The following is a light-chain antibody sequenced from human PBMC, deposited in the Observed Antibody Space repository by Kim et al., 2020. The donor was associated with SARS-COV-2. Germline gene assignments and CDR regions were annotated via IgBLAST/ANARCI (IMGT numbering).Light chain of an antibody. CDR3: QQRSNWPIT. J-gene: IGKJ5*01. CDR1: QRVSSY. V-gene: IGKV3-11*01. Sequence: SPGERATITCRARQRVSSYLAWYQQKPGQAPRLLNQGASNRATGITDRFSGSGSGTEFTLTISSLEPEDFAVYYCQQRSNWPITFGQGTRLEIK. CDR2: GAS.